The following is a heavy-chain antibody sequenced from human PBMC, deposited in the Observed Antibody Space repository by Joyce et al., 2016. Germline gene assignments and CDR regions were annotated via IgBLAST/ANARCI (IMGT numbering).Heavy chain of an antibody. D-gene: IGHD7-27*01. V-gene: IGHV4-59*11. CDR1: GGSISIHY. J-gene: IGHJ6*02. CDR2: IYYSGST. CDR3: ARGLGTPYGMDV. Sequence: QVQLQESGPGLVKPSETLSLTCTVSGGSISIHYWSWIRQPPGKGLEGMGYIYYSGSTNYNPSLKSRVTISVDTSKNQFSLKLRSVSAADTAVYYCARGLGTPYGMDVWGQGTTVTVSS.